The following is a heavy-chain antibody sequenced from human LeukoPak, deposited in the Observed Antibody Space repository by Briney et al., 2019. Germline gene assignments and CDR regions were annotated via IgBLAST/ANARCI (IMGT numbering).Heavy chain of an antibody. V-gene: IGHV3-74*01. CDR3: TRDGSGSRIPFDY. CDR2: IESDASNT. D-gene: IGHD1-26*01. J-gene: IGHJ4*02. Sequence: GGSLRLSCAASGFTFDDYAMHWVRQAPGKGLVWVARIESDASNTRYADSVKGRFTISRDNANKTLYLQMNSLRAEDTAVYYCTRDGSGSRIPFDYWGQGTLVTVSS. CDR1: GFTFDDYA.